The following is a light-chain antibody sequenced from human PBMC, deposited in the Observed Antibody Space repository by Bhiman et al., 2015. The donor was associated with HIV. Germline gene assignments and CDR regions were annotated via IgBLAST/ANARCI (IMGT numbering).Light chain of an antibody. V-gene: IGLV1-40*01. CDR2: GNS. J-gene: IGLJ1*01. CDR3: CSYAGSYTHYV. Sequence: QSVLTQPPSVSGAPGQRVTISCTGSSSNIGAGYDVHWYLQLPGTAPKLLIYGNSNRPSGVPDRFSGSKSGTSASLTISGLQSEDEADYYCCSYAGSYTHYVFGTGTKVTVL. CDR1: SSNIGAGYD.